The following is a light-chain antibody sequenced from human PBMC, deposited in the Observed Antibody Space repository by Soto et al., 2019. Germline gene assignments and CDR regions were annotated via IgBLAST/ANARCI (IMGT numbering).Light chain of an antibody. CDR3: QQLNSYPYT. Sequence: IQLTQSPSSLSASVGDRVTITCRASQGISSYLAWYQQKPGKAPKLLIYAASTLQSGVPSRFSGSVSGTDFTLTSSSLQPEDCATYYCQQLNSYPYTFGQGTKLEIK. J-gene: IGKJ2*01. V-gene: IGKV1-9*01. CDR1: QGISSY. CDR2: AAS.